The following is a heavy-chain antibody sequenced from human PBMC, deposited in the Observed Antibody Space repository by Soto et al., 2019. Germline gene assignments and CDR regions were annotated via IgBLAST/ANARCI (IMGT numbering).Heavy chain of an antibody. Sequence: QVQLVQSGAEVKKPGSSVKVSCNTSGGTFNSFAISWVRQALGQGLEWMGGVIPNFETTYYAQKFQGRLTIAADESTATAYMELRSLRSEDTAVYYCARDQGLYVHTGMVIDYYGMDVWGQGTTVTVSS. CDR1: GGTFNSFA. CDR2: VIPNFETT. CDR3: ARDQGLYVHTGMVIDYYGMDV. V-gene: IGHV1-69*01. J-gene: IGHJ6*02. D-gene: IGHD5-18*01.